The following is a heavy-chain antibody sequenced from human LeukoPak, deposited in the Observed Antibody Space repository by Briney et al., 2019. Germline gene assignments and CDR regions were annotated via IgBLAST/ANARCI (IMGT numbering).Heavy chain of an antibody. CDR1: GYTFTGYY. V-gene: IGHV1-2*02. Sequence: GASLKVSCKASGYTFTGYYIRWVRQAPGQGLGCMLWINPNSGGTNYAQDFHGRVTMTRDTSISTAYMELSRLRSDDTAVYYCASAGDSGNLAWGQGTMVTVSS. CDR3: ASAGDSGNLA. CDR2: INPNSGGT. J-gene: IGHJ5*02. D-gene: IGHD1-26*01.